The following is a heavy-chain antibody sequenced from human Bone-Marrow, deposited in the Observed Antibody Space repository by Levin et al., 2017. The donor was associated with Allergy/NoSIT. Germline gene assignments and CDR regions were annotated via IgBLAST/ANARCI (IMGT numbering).Heavy chain of an antibody. CDR2: FDPEYGET. CDR1: GYTLTELS. V-gene: IGHV1-24*01. CDR3: ATAIAATRTLAFDI. Sequence: PGESLKISCKVSGYTLTELSMHWVRQAPGKGLEWMGSFDPEYGETIYAQKFQDRVTMTEDSSTDTASIELTSLRSDDTAVYYCATAIAATRTLAFDIWGHGTMVTVSS. D-gene: IGHD6-13*01. J-gene: IGHJ3*02.